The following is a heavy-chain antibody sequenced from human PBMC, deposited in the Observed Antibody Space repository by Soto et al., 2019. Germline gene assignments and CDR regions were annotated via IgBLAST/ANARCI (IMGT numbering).Heavy chain of an antibody. V-gene: IGHV1-18*01. CDR3: ARSTITGTTLDYYGMDV. D-gene: IGHD1-20*01. Sequence: ASVKVSCKASGYSFTRYGIGWARQAPGQGLEWMGWINAYNGNTNYAQNLQGRLTLTTDTSTTTAYMELRSLRSDDTAVYYCARSTITGTTLDYYGMDVWGQGTTVTVSS. J-gene: IGHJ6*02. CDR1: GYSFTRYG. CDR2: INAYNGNT.